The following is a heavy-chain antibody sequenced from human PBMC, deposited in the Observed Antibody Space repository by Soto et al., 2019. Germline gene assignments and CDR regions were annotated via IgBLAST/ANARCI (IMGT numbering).Heavy chain of an antibody. D-gene: IGHD3-10*01. CDR3: AKYEGGSAFDI. J-gene: IGHJ3*02. CDR2: IYNSGGT. V-gene: IGHV4-34*01. CDR1: GWSFSGYY. Sequence: SETLSLTCAVYGWSFSGYYWSWIRQPPGKGLEWIGSIYNSGGTHYNPSLKSRVTISVDTSKKQFSLKLSSVTAADTAVYYCAKYEGGSAFDIWGQGTMVTVSS.